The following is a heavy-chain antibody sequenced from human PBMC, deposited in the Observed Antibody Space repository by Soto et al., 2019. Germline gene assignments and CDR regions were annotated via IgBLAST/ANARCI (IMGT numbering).Heavy chain of an antibody. Sequence: EVQLVESGGGLVQPGGSLRLSCAASGFTFSSYEMNWVRQAPGKGLEWVSYISSSGSTIYYADSVKGRFTISRDNAKNSLYLQMNSLGAEDTAVYYCARDGPNGPPPPGYCSRGSCYPYWYFDLWGRGTLVTVSS. CDR2: ISSSGSTI. D-gene: IGHD2-15*01. CDR1: GFTFSSYE. J-gene: IGHJ2*01. CDR3: ARDGPNGPPPPGYCSRGSCYPYWYFDL. V-gene: IGHV3-48*03.